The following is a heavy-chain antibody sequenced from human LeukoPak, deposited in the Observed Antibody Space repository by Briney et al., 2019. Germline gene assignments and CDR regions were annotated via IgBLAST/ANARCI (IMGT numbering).Heavy chain of an antibody. CDR1: GGSFSGYY. Sequence: SETLSLTCAVYGGSFSGYYWSWIRQPPGKGLEWIGEINHSGSTNYNPSLKSRVTISVDTSKNQFSLKLSSVTAADTAVYYCARAGSPRRGYSYGHAIDYWGQGTLVTVSS. D-gene: IGHD5-18*01. J-gene: IGHJ4*02. CDR2: INHSGST. CDR3: ARAGSPRRGYSYGHAIDY. V-gene: IGHV4-34*01.